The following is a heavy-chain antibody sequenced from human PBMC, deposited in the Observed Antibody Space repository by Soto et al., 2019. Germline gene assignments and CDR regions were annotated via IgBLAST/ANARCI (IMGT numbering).Heavy chain of an antibody. CDR1: GLALTSDW. V-gene: IGHV3-15*07. CDR3: ATARRQTNYGWPKTFGF. D-gene: IGHD3-16*01. J-gene: IGHJ4*02. Sequence: QLVESGGGLVEPGGSLRLSCTASGLALTSDWLSWVRQVPGKGLEWLGLIKSNLDGGTTDYAAPLKGRMRISRDDSRNTVYLQMDRLNSEDTAFYYCATARRQTNYGWPKTFGFWGQGTLVTVSS. CDR2: IKSNLDGGTT.